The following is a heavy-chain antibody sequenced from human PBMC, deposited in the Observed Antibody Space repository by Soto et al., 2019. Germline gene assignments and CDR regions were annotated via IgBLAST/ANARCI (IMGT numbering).Heavy chain of an antibody. CDR3: ARSRNLDV. J-gene: IGHJ6*02. CDR2: IQNTGGT. V-gene: IGHV4-34*01. CDR1: GGSFSENH. D-gene: IGHD1-1*01. Sequence: QVQVQQWGAGLLKPSETLSLTCAVYGGSFSENHWSWIRQPPGKGLEWIGEIQNTGGTNYSPSLKSRVNISVDRSKNQLSLSLTSVSAADTAVYYCARSRNLDVWGQGTTVIVSS.